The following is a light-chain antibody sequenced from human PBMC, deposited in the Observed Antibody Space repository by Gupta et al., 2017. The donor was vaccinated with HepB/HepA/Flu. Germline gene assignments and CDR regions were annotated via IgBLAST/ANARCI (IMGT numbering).Light chain of an antibody. V-gene: IGKV4-1*01. CDR1: QSVLYSFKNKNY. CDR2: WAS. Sequence: DIVMTQSPDSLAVSLGERATINCKSSQSVLYSFKNKNYLVWYQQKPGQPPKLLIYWASTRESGVPDRFSGSGSGTDFTLTISSLQAEDVAVYYCQQYYSTPWTFGQGTKVEIK. J-gene: IGKJ1*01. CDR3: QQYYSTPWT.